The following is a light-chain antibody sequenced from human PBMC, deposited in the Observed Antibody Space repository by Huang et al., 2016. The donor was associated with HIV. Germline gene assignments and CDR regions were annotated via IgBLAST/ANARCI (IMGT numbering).Light chain of an antibody. V-gene: IGKV1-33*01. CDR3: QQSDSLPYT. CDR2: DAY. Sequence: DIQMTQSPSSLSASVGDRVTITCQASQDIRKYLNWYQQKPGKAPNLLIYDAYNLQTGVPSRFGGGGSGTDFTVTISSLQPEDIATYYCQQSDSLPYTFGQGTKLEIK. CDR1: QDIRKY. J-gene: IGKJ2*01.